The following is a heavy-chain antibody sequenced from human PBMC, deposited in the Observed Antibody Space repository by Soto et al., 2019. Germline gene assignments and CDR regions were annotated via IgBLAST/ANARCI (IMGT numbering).Heavy chain of an antibody. CDR2: IYPGDSDT. CDR1: GYTFTSYW. J-gene: IGHJ5*02. Sequence: GESLKISCVASGYTFTSYWIGWVRQMPGKGLEWMGIIYPGDSDTRYSPSFRGQVTISADKSISTAYLQWSSLKASDTAMYYCMRQLGVDADNWFHPWGQGTLVTVSS. V-gene: IGHV5-51*01. D-gene: IGHD2-8*01. CDR3: MRQLGVDADNWFHP.